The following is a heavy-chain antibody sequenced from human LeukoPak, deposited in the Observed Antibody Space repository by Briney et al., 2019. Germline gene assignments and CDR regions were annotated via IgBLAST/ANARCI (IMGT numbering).Heavy chain of an antibody. D-gene: IGHD6-19*01. CDR3: ARSIPQVAGTLWYADYYYGMDV. CDR2: IIPILGIA. J-gene: IGHJ6*02. V-gene: IGHV1-69*04. CDR1: GGTFSSYA. Sequence: ALVKVSCKASGGTFSSYAISWVRQAPGQGLEWMGRIIPILGIANYAQKFQGRVMITADKSTSTAYMELSSLRSEDTAVYYCARSIPQVAGTLWYADYYYGMDVWGQGTTVTVSS.